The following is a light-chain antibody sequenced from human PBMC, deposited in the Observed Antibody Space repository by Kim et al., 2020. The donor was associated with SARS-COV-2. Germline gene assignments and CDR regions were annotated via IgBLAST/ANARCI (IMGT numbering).Light chain of an antibody. CDR2: EDN. CDR1: SGSIATNY. J-gene: IGLJ3*02. Sequence: NFMLTQPHSVSEPPGKTVTISCTRSSGSIATNYVQWYQQRPGSAPTTVIYEDNQRPSGVPDRFSGSIDSSSNSASLTISGLKTEDESDYYCPSYDSTNWVFGGGTQLTVL. CDR3: PSYDSTNWV. V-gene: IGLV6-57*04.